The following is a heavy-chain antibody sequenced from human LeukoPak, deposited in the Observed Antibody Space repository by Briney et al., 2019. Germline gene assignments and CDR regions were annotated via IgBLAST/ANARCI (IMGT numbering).Heavy chain of an antibody. CDR2: ISSSSSYI. J-gene: IGHJ6*02. CDR1: GFTFSSYA. Sequence: AGGSLRLSCAASGFTFSSYAMSWVRQAPGKGLEWVSSISSSSSYIYYADSVKGRFTISRDNAKNSLYLQMNSLRAEDTAVYFCARGGGLDVWGQGATVTVSS. D-gene: IGHD3-16*01. V-gene: IGHV3-21*04. CDR3: ARGGGLDV.